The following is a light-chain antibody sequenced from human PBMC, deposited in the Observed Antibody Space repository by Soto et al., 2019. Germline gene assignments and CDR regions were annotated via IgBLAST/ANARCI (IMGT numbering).Light chain of an antibody. CDR2: SNN. Sequence: QSVLTQPPSASGTPGQRVTIACSGSSSNIGSNTVNWYQQLPGTAPKLLIYSNNQRPSGVPDRLSGSKSGTSASLAISGLQYEDEADYYCAAWDDSLNSWVFGGGTKLTVL. J-gene: IGLJ3*02. CDR1: SSNIGSNT. V-gene: IGLV1-44*01. CDR3: AAWDDSLNSWV.